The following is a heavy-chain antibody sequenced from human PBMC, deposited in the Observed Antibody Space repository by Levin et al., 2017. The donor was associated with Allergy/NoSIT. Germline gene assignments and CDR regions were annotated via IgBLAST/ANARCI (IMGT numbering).Heavy chain of an antibody. J-gene: IGHJ4*02. V-gene: IGHV3-33*01. Sequence: LSLTCAASGFTFSSYGMHWVRQGPGKGLEWVALIWYDGSNKYYADSVKGRFTISRDNSKNTLYLQMNSLRAEDTAVYYCARDPYQFGSGSYYYDYWGQGTVVTVSS. D-gene: IGHD3-10*01. CDR1: GFTFSSYG. CDR2: IWYDGSNK. CDR3: ARDPYQFGSGSYYYDY.